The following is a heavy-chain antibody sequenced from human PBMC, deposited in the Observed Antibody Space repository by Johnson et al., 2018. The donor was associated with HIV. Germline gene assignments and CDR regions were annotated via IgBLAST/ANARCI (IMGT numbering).Heavy chain of an antibody. J-gene: IGHJ3*02. V-gene: IGHV3-66*01. CDR2: IYSDSDT. CDR1: GFTVSSNY. D-gene: IGHD6-13*01. CDR3: AREQLVLGSFRSDAFDI. Sequence: VQLVESGGGLIQPGGSLRLSCAASGFTVSSNYMNWVRQAPGKGLEWVSIIYSDSDTYYADSVKGRFTISRDNSKNTLYLQMNSLIAEDTAVYYCAREQLVLGSFRSDAFDIWGQGTMVTVSS.